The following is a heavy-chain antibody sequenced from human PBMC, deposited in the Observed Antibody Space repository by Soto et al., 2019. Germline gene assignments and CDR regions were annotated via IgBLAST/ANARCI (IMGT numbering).Heavy chain of an antibody. CDR2: INPNSGGT. CDR3: ARANSEWFLGAYYYYGMDV. Sequence: ASVKVSCKASGYTFTGYYMHWVRQAPGQGLEWMGWINPNSGGTNYAQKFQGWVTMTRDTSISTAYMELSRLRSDDTAVYYCARANSEWFLGAYYYYGMDVWGQGTTVTVSS. CDR1: GYTFTGYY. V-gene: IGHV1-2*04. D-gene: IGHD3-3*01. J-gene: IGHJ6*02.